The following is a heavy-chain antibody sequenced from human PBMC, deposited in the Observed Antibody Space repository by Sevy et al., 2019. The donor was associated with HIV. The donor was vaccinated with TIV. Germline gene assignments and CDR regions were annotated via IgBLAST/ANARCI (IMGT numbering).Heavy chain of an antibody. CDR3: ARDFYFGDYDHWFDP. CDR1: GFTFSSYS. CDR2: ISSGSDYI. Sequence: GGSLRLSCAASGFTFSSYSMNWVRQAPGKGLQWVSSISSGSDYIDYADSVKGRFTISRDNAKNSLYLQMNSLRAEDTAVYYCARDFYFGDYDHWFDPWGQRTLVTVSS. J-gene: IGHJ5*02. D-gene: IGHD4-17*01. V-gene: IGHV3-21*01.